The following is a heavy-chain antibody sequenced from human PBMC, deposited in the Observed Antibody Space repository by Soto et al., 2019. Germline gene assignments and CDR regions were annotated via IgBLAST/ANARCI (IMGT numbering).Heavy chain of an antibody. CDR1: GGTFSSYA. J-gene: IGHJ6*02. V-gene: IGHV1-69*13. CDR2: IIPIFGTA. Sequence: SVKVSCKASGGTFSSYAISWVRQAPGQGLEWMGGIIPIFGTANYAQKFQGRVTITADESTSTAYMELSSLRSEGTAVYYCARAVLDFWSGLNYYYGMDVWGQGTTVTVSS. CDR3: ARAVLDFWSGLNYYYGMDV. D-gene: IGHD3-3*01.